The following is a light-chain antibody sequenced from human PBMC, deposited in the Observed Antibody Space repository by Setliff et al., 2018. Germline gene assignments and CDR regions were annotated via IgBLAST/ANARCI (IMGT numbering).Light chain of an antibody. CDR3: SSYAASYNPYV. Sequence: QSALTQPASVSGSPGQSITISCTGTSSDVGGYNYVSWYQQHPGKAPKLMIYEVTKRPSGVPDRFSGSKSGNTASLTVSGLQADDEADYYCSSYAASYNPYVFGTGTKVTVL. J-gene: IGLJ1*01. V-gene: IGLV2-8*01. CDR1: SSDVGGYNY. CDR2: EVT.